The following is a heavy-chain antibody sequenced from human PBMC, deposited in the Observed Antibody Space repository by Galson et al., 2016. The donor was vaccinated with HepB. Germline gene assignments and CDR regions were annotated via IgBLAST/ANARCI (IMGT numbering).Heavy chain of an antibody. CDR3: ARTRHYDSSGYYH. V-gene: IGHV1-18*01. Sequence: SVKVSCKASGDTFTTFGLTWVRQAPGQGLEWMGWISAYNGNTKYAQEFQGRVTMTTDTSTSTAYMELRSLRSDDTAVYYCARTRHYDSSGYYHWGQVTLVTVSS. J-gene: IGHJ4*02. D-gene: IGHD3-22*01. CDR1: GDTFTTFG. CDR2: ISAYNGNT.